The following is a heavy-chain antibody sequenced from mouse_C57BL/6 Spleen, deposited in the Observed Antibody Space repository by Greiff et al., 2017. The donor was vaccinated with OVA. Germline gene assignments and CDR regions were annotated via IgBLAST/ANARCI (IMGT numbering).Heavy chain of an antibody. Sequence: VKLQQSGAELVRPGASVTLSCKASGYTFTDYEMHWVKQTPVHGLEWIGAIDPETGGTAYNQKFKGKAILTADKSSSTAYMELRSLTSEDSAVYYCTRRVNDYDGVDYWGQGTTLTVSS. D-gene: IGHD2-4*01. CDR1: GYTFTDYE. V-gene: IGHV1-15*01. CDR2: IDPETGGT. J-gene: IGHJ2*01. CDR3: TRRVNDYDGVDY.